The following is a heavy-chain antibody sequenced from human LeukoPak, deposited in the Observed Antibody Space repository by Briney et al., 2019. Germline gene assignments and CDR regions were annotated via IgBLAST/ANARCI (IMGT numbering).Heavy chain of an antibody. J-gene: IGHJ5*02. CDR3: AREGWDIVVVPAANNWFDP. D-gene: IGHD2-2*01. CDR2: IIPIFGTA. CDR1: GGTFSSYA. V-gene: IGHV1-69*01. Sequence: SVKVSCTASGGTFSSYAISWVRQAPGQGLEWMGGIIPIFGTANYAQKFQGRVTITADESTSTAYMELSSLRSEDTAVYYCAREGWDIVVVPAANNWFDPWGQGTLVTVSS.